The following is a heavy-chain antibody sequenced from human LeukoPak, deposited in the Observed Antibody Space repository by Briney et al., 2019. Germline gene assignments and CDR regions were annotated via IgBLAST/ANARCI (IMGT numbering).Heavy chain of an antibody. Sequence: ASVKVSCKVSGYTLTELSMHWVRQAPGKGLEWMGGFDPEDGETIYAQKFQGRVTMTEDTSTDTAYMELSSLRAEDTAVYYCAKALTDSSGWYWGFQYWGQGTLVTVSS. D-gene: IGHD6-19*01. CDR3: AKALTDSSGWYWGFQY. V-gene: IGHV1-24*01. CDR1: GYTLTELS. CDR2: FDPEDGET. J-gene: IGHJ4*02.